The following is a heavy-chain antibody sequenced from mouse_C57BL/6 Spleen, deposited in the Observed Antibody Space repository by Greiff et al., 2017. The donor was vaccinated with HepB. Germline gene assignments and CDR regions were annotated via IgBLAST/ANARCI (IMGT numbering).Heavy chain of an antibody. CDR2: INPSSGYT. J-gene: IGHJ2*01. D-gene: IGHD3-2*02. CDR3: ARGGAQARDFDY. CDR1: GYTFTSYW. V-gene: IGHV1-7*01. Sequence: LQESGAELAKPGASVKLSCKASGYTFTSYWMHWVKQRPGQGLEWIGYINPSSGYTKYNQKFKDKATLTADKSSRTAYMQLSSLTYEDSAVYYCARGGAQARDFDYWGQGTTLTVSS.